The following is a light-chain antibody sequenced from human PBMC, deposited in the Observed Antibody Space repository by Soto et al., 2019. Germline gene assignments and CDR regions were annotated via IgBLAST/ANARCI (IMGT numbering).Light chain of an antibody. J-gene: IGKJ2*01. CDR1: QSVSNNY. Sequence: EVVLTQSPGTLSLSPGARATLSCRASQSVSNNYLAWYQQKPGQSPKLLIFGSSDRVTGIPDRFSGSGSGTDFTLTISSLEPEDFAVYYCQQYGSSPPYTVGQGTKLEIK. CDR3: QQYGSSPPYT. V-gene: IGKV3-20*01. CDR2: GSS.